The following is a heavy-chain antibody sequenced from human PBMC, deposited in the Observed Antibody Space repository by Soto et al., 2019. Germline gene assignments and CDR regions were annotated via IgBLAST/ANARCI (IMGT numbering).Heavy chain of an antibody. D-gene: IGHD6-19*01. CDR3: AKDRMPVSGTLFDF. CDR1: GFTFSNFA. V-gene: IGHV3-23*01. J-gene: IGHJ4*02. Sequence: GGSLRLSCAASGFTFSNFAMSWVRQAPGEGLEWVSGISSVGGATNYADSVKGRFTISRDSSKNTVYLQMNSLRGEDTAVYYCAKDRMPVSGTLFDFWGQGILVTVSS. CDR2: ISSVGGAT.